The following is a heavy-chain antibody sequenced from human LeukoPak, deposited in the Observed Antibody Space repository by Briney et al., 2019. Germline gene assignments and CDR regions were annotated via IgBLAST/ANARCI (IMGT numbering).Heavy chain of an antibody. CDR3: ARDNGTYYYDSSPEGY. V-gene: IGHV3-48*03. J-gene: IGHJ4*02. Sequence: GGSLRLSCAASGSTFRSYEMIWVRQAPGKGLEWVSYISSSGSTIYYADSVKGRFTISRDNAKNSLYLQMNSVRAEHTAVYYCARDNGTYYYDSSPEGYWGQGTLVTVSS. D-gene: IGHD3-22*01. CDR1: GSTFRSYE. CDR2: ISSSGSTI.